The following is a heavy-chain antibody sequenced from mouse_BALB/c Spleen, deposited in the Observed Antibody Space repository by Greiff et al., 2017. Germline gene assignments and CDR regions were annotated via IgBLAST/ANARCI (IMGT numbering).Heavy chain of an antibody. CDR3: ARSYYGYDGDY. J-gene: IGHJ2*01. Sequence: EVKVEESGGGLVQPGGSRKLSCAASGFTFSSFGMHWVRQAPEKGLEWVAYISSGSSTIYYADTVKGRFTISRDNPKNTLFLQMTSLRSEDTAMYYCARSYYGYDGDYWGQGTTLTVSS. CDR1: GFTFSSFG. V-gene: IGHV5-17*02. CDR2: ISSGSSTI. D-gene: IGHD2-9*01.